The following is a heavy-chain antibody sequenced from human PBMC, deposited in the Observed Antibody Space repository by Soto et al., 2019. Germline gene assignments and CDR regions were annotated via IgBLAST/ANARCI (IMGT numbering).Heavy chain of an antibody. CDR3: AREGEYSYGYFDS. Sequence: XETLSLTCTVAGRSISSSCWSWIRQPPGKGLEWIGYIYYGGTTNYNPSLKSRVTVSVETSKNQYSLNLRSVTAADTAMYYCAREGEYSYGYFDSWGQGFRVTVSS. J-gene: IGHJ4*02. CDR1: GRSISSSC. CDR2: IYYGGTT. D-gene: IGHD5-18*01. V-gene: IGHV4-59*01.